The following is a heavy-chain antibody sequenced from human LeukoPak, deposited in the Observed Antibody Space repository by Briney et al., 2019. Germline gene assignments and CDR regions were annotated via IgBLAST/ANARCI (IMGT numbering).Heavy chain of an antibody. CDR1: GFTFSDYY. D-gene: IGHD6-13*01. CDR3: ARDQVSSSSWYDY. V-gene: IGHV3-11*06. Sequence: GRSLRLSCAASGFTFSDYYMSWIRQAPGKGLEWVSYISSSSSYTNYADSVKGRFTISRDNAKNSLYLQMNSLRAEDTAVYYCARDQVSSSSWYDYWGQGTLVTVSS. J-gene: IGHJ4*02. CDR2: ISSSSSYT.